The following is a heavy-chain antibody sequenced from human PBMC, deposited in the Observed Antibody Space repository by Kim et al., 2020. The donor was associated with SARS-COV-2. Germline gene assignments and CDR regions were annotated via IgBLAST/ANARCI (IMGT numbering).Heavy chain of an antibody. V-gene: IGHV4-61*01. CDR2: IYYSGST. CDR3: ARGPVPTSSWPHNWFDP. D-gene: IGHD6-13*01. J-gene: IGHJ5*02. CDR1: GGSVSSGSYY. Sequence: SETLSLTCTVSGGSVSSGSYYWSWIRQPPGKGLEWIGYIYYSGSTNYNPSLKSRVTISVDTSKNQFSLKLSSVTAADTAVYYCARGPVPTSSWPHNWFDPWGQGTLVTVSS.